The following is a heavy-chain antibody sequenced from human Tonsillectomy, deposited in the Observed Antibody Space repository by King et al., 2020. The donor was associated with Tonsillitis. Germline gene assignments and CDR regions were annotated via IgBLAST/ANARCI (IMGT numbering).Heavy chain of an antibody. Sequence: QLVQSGAEVKKPGASVKVSCKASGYTFISYYMHWVRQAPGQGLEWMGMINPSSGSTSYAQKFQGRVTMTRDTSTSTVYMELSSLRSEDTAVYYCARVTLRVGATPDAFDIWGQGTMVTVSS. CDR3: ARVTLRVGATPDAFDI. CDR2: INPSSGST. J-gene: IGHJ3*02. D-gene: IGHD1-26*01. V-gene: IGHV1-46*03. CDR1: GYTFISYY.